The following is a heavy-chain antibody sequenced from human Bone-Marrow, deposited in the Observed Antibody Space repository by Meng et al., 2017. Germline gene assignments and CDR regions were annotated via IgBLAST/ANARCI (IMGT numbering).Heavy chain of an antibody. CDR3: ARDSGSGWYLFGSRDAFDI. V-gene: IGHV3-48*03. CDR2: ISSSGSTI. CDR1: GFTFSSYE. D-gene: IGHD6-19*01. Sequence: LSLTCAASGFTFSSYEMNWVRQAPGKGLEWVSYISSSGSTIYYADSVKGRFTISRDNAKNSLYLQMNSLRAEDTAVYYCARDSGSGWYLFGSRDAFDIWGQGKMV. J-gene: IGHJ3*02.